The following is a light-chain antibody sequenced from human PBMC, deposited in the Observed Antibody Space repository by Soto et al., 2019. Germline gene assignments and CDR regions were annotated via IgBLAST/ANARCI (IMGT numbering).Light chain of an antibody. CDR3: QQSYSTLFT. J-gene: IGKJ3*01. V-gene: IGKV1-39*01. Sequence: DIQMTQSPSSLSASVGDRVTITCRASQTIIRYLNWYQQKPGRAPNLLIYAASNLHTGVPSRFSASGSATEFILTISSLQPEDAATYYCQQSYSTLFTFGPGTRVEIK. CDR1: QTIIRY. CDR2: AAS.